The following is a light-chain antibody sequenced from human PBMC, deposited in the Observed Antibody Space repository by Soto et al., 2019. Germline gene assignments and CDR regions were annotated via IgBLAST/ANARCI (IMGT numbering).Light chain of an antibody. J-gene: IGLJ2*01. CDR2: EVF. CDR3: SSYGGSKNLV. Sequence: QSALTQPPSASGSPGQSVTVSCTGTSSDVGAYNYVSWYQQHPGKAPKLMIYEVFKRPSGVPDRFSGSKSGNTASLTVSGLQAEDEADYYCSSYGGSKNLVFGGGTKLTVL. CDR1: SSDVGAYNY. V-gene: IGLV2-8*01.